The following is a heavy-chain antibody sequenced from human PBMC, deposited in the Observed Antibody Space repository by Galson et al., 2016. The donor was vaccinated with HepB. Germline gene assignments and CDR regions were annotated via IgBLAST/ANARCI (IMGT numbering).Heavy chain of an antibody. D-gene: IGHD2-8*02. CDR2: INTGTPGDT. J-gene: IGHJ4*02. CDR3: ARDFCTGVSCNHALGH. CDR1: NYRFTMYG. V-gene: IGHV1-18*01. Sequence: SVKVSCKASNYRFTMYGITWVRQAPGQGLVWMAWINTGTPGDTLYAQSLQGRLTLTTDPSTTTAYMNLRSLGSDDTAVYFCARDFCTGVSCNHALGHWGQGTLVTVSS.